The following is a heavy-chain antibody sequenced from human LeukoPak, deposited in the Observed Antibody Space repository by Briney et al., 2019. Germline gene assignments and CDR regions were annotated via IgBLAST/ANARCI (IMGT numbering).Heavy chain of an antibody. V-gene: IGHV3-53*01. Sequence: GGSLRLSCAASGFTVSSNYMSWVRQAPGKGLEWVSVIYSGGSTYCADSVKGRFTISRDNSTNTLYLQMNSLRAEDTAVYYCAREVRRFGELYGMDVWGQGTTVTVSS. CDR3: AREVRRFGELYGMDV. CDR1: GFTVSSNY. CDR2: IYSGGST. D-gene: IGHD3-10*01. J-gene: IGHJ6*02.